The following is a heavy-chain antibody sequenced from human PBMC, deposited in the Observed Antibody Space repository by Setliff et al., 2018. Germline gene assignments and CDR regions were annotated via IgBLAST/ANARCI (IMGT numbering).Heavy chain of an antibody. CDR3: SRLVRYCTTTTCQRASGDDY. D-gene: IGHD2-8*01. CDR2: ISPYSGNT. Sequence: ASVKVSCKASGYTFTNYGVTWVRQAPGQGLEWMGWISPYSGNTYYAPELQGRVTLTTDTSTTTAYLELRSLTSDDMAVYYCSRLVRYCTTTTCQRASGDDYWGQGTLVTVS. CDR1: GYTFTNYG. J-gene: IGHJ4*02. V-gene: IGHV1-18*03.